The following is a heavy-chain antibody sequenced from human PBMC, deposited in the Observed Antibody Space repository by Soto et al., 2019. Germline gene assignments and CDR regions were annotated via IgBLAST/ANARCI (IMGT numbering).Heavy chain of an antibody. J-gene: IGHJ5*02. Sequence: ASVQGSCKTSGYTFSSYGIGWVRQAPGQGLEWMGWISAYNGNTNYAQKLQGRVAMTTDTSTSTAYMELRSLRSDDTAVYYCAREPLSGYSYGYIRWFDPWGQGTLVTVSS. V-gene: IGHV1-18*01. CDR2: ISAYNGNT. CDR1: GYTFSSYG. CDR3: AREPLSGYSYGYIRWFDP. D-gene: IGHD5-18*01.